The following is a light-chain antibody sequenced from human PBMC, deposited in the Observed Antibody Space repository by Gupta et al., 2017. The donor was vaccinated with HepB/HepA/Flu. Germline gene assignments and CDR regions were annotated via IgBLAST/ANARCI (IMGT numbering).Light chain of an antibody. Sequence: DSQMTQPPSSLSASVGDRVTISCRASQSISSYLNWYQQKPGKAPKLLIYAASSLQSGVPSRFSGSGSGTDFTLTITRLQPEDFATYYCQQRDSTPLTFGGGTKVEI. CDR2: AAS. V-gene: IGKV1-39*01. J-gene: IGKJ4*01. CDR3: QQRDSTPLT. CDR1: QSISSY.